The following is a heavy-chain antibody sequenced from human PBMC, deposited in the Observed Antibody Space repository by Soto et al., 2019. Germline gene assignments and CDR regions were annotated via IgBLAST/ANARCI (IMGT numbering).Heavy chain of an antibody. CDR1: SFTTHW. J-gene: IGHJ4*02. Sequence: SFTTHWITWVRQTPGKGLEWMGRIDPSNSYINYSPSFQGHVTISVDRSISTAYLQWSSLKASDTAMYYCAKRRDHCSGGSCYSYYFDYWGQGTLVTVSS. V-gene: IGHV5-10-1*01. CDR3: AKRRDHCSGGSCYSYYFDY. D-gene: IGHD2-15*01. CDR2: IDPSNSYI.